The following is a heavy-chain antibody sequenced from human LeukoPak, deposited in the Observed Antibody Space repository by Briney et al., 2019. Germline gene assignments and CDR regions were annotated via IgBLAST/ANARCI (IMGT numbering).Heavy chain of an antibody. CDR1: GGTFSSYA. Sequence: SVKVSCKASGGTFSSYAVILVRQAPGQALEWIGGIIPIFFTANYAQKFQGRVTITADESTSTAYMELSSLRSEDTAVYYCARGTDTAMVTPIAHDYWGQGTLVTVSS. V-gene: IGHV1-69*01. D-gene: IGHD5-18*01. CDR2: IIPIFFTA. J-gene: IGHJ4*02. CDR3: ARGTDTAMVTPIAHDY.